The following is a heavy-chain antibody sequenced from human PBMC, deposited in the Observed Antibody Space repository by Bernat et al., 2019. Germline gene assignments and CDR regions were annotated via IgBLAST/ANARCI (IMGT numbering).Heavy chain of an antibody. CDR1: GFTFSDYY. CDR2: ISSSSSYT. Sequence: QVQLVESGGGLVKPGGSLRLSCAASGFTFSDYYMSWIRQAPGKGLEWVSYISSSSSYTNYADSVKGRFTISRDNAKNSLYLQMNSLRAEDTAVYYCARRGDYDILTGSSLWYFDLWGRGTLVTVSS. J-gene: IGHJ2*01. D-gene: IGHD3-9*01. CDR3: ARRGDYDILTGSSLWYFDL. V-gene: IGHV3-11*05.